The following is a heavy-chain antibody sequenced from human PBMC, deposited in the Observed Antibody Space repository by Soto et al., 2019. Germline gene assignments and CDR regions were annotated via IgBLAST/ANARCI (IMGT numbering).Heavy chain of an antibody. Sequence: EVQLVESGGGLVQPGRSLRLSCAASGFTFDDYSMHWVRQAPGKGLEWVSGISWNSGSIVYADSVKGRFTISRDNAKNSLYLQLNSLRDEDTALYYCAKGVRGGLGDLFDYWGQGTLVTVSS. CDR1: GFTFDDYS. CDR3: AKGVRGGLGDLFDY. J-gene: IGHJ4*02. D-gene: IGHD3-10*01. CDR2: ISWNSGSI. V-gene: IGHV3-9*01.